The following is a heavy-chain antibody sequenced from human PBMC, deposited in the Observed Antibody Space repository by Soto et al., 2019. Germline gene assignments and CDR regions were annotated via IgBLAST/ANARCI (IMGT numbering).Heavy chain of an antibody. Sequence: EVQLVESGGGLVKPGGSLRLSCAASGFTFSSYSMNWVRQAPGKGLEWVSSISSSSSYIYYADSVKGRFTISRDNAKNSLYLQMNSLRAEDTAVYYCARDLSGKYGGAFYCDYWGQGTLVTVSS. D-gene: IGHD2-15*01. CDR2: ISSSSSYI. CDR3: ARDLSGKYGGAFYCDY. J-gene: IGHJ4*02. V-gene: IGHV3-21*01. CDR1: GFTFSSYS.